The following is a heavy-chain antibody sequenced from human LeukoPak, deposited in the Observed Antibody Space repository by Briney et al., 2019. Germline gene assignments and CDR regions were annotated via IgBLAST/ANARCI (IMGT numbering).Heavy chain of an antibody. CDR1: GYTFTSYGIYG. CDR3: ARHEEDIVVVPAAIFLDP. V-gene: IGHV1-18*01. J-gene: IGHJ5*02. D-gene: IGHD2-2*01. CDR2: ISAYNGNT. Sequence: ASVKVSCKASGYTFTSYGIYGISWVRQAPGQGLEWMGWISAYNGNTNYAQKLQGRVTMTTDTSTSTAYMELRSLRSDDTAVYYCARHEEDIVVVPAAIFLDPWGQGTLVTVSS.